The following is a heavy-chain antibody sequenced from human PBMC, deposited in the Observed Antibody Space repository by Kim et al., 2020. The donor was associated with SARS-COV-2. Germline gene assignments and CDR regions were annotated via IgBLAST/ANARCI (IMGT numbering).Heavy chain of an antibody. J-gene: IGHJ5*02. CDR3: ARGDNWNWFDP. D-gene: IGHD1-20*01. Sequence: TNYNPSLKSRCTISVDTSKNQFSLKLSSVTAADTAVYYCARGDNWNWFDPWGQGTLVTVSS. CDR2: T. V-gene: IGHV4-59*09.